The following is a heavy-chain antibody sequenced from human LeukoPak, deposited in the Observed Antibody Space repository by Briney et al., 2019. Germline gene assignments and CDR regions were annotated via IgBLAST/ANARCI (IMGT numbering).Heavy chain of an antibody. CDR2: INHSGST. Sequence: KPSETLSLTCAVYGGSFSGYYWSWIRQPPGKGLEWIGEINHSGSTNYNPSLKSRVTISVDTSKNQFSLKLSSVTAADTAVYYCAVIVATMRSWFDPWGQGTLVTVSS. CDR3: AVIVATMRSWFDP. D-gene: IGHD5-12*01. V-gene: IGHV4-34*01. J-gene: IGHJ5*02. CDR1: GGSFSGYY.